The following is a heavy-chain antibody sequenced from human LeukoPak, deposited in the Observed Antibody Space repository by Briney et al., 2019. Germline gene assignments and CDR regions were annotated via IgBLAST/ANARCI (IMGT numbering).Heavy chain of an antibody. J-gene: IGHJ4*02. D-gene: IGHD4-17*01. CDR3: ASWDGDYFDY. V-gene: IGHV4-34*01. CDR2: TYHSGST. Sequence: SETLSLTCAVYGGSFSGYYWSWIRQPPGKGLEWIGETYHSGSTNYNPSLKSRVTISVDKSKNQFSLKLSSVTAADTAVYYCASWDGDYFDYWGQGTLVTVSS. CDR1: GGSFSGYY.